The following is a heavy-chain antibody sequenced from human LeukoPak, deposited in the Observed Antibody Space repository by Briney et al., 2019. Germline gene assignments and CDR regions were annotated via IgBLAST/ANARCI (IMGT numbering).Heavy chain of an antibody. J-gene: IGHJ4*02. Sequence: ASVKVSCKASGYTFTSYYIHWVRQAPGQGLEWMGIINPSGGSTGYAQKFQDRVTMSRDTSTSTVYRELSNLRSEDTAGYYCARALWGSYRYTSDYWGQGTLVTVSS. CDR3: ARALWGSYRYTSDY. CDR2: INPSGGST. V-gene: IGHV1-46*01. CDR1: GYTFTSYY. D-gene: IGHD3-16*02.